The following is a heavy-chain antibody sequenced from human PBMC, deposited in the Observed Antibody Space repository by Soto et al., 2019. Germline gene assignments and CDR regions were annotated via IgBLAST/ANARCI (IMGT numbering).Heavy chain of an antibody. D-gene: IGHD1-7*01. Sequence: ASVKVSCKASGYTFTSYGISWVRQAPGQGLEWMGWISAYNGNTNYAQKLQGRVTMTTDTSTSTAYMELRSLRSDDTAVYYCARPELSLSYYGMDVWGQGTTVTVSS. CDR1: GYTFTSYG. CDR2: ISAYNGNT. CDR3: ARPELSLSYYGMDV. V-gene: IGHV1-18*01. J-gene: IGHJ6*02.